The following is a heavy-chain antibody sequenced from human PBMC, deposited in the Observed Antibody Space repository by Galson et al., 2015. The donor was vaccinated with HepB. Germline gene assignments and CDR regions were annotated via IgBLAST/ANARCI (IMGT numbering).Heavy chain of an antibody. CDR1: GGSIGSYY. CDR2: IYYTGST. D-gene: IGHD1-14*01. V-gene: IGHV4-59*01. J-gene: IGHJ6*03. Sequence: SETLSLTCTVSGGSIGSYYWSWIRQPPGKGLEWIGHIYYTGSTNCNPSLQSRVTMSVDTSENQVSLKLSSVTAADTALYYCARRRTTFANAYQMDVWGKGATVTVSS. CDR3: ARRRTTFANAYQMDV.